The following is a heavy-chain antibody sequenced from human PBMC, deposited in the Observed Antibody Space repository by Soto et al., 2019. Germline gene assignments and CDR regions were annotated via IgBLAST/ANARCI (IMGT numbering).Heavy chain of an antibody. CDR2: IRPDGSEK. J-gene: IGHJ4*02. Sequence: PGGPLRLSCAASGFIFSNSWMSWVRQAPGKGLEWVASIRPDGSEKFYVDAMKGRFTISRDNAKKSLYLQINNVRAEDAAVYYCADPTDLDYWGQGTLVTVSS. CDR3: ADPTDLDY. CDR1: GFIFSNSW. V-gene: IGHV3-7*01.